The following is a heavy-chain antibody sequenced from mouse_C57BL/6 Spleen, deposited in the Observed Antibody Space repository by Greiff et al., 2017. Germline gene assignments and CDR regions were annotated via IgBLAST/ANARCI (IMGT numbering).Heavy chain of an antibody. V-gene: IGHV1-54*01. D-gene: IGHD1-1*01. CDR1: GYAFTNYL. CDR2: INPGSGGT. J-gene: IGHJ4*01. CDR3: ASRNYYGSSYENYYAMDY. Sequence: QVHVKQSGAELVRPGTSVKVSCKASGYAFTNYLIEWVKQRPGQGLEGIGVINPGSGGTNYNEKFKGKATLTADKSSSTAYMQLSSLTSEDSAVYFCASRNYYGSSYENYYAMDYWGQGTSVTVSS.